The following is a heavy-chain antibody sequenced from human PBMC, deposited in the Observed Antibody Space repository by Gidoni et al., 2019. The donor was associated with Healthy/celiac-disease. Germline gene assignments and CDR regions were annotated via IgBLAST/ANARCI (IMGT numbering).Heavy chain of an antibody. J-gene: IGHJ4*02. CDR1: GFPFSSYA. CDR3: ARGMDDSSGYYFDY. Sequence: QVQLVESGGRVVQPGRSLRLSCAASGFPFSSYAMHWVRQAPGKGLEWVAVISYDGSNKYYADSVKGRFTISRDNSKNALYLQMNSLRAEDTAVYYCARGMDDSSGYYFDYWGQGTLVTVSS. CDR2: ISYDGSNK. V-gene: IGHV3-30-3*01. D-gene: IGHD3-22*01.